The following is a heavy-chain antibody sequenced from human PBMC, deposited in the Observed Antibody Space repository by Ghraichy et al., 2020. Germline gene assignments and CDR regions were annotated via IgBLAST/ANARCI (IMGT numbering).Heavy chain of an antibody. CDR1: GFTFSSYA. V-gene: IGHV3-23*01. CDR2: ISGSGGST. Sequence: GESLHISCAASGFTFSSYAMSWVRQAPGKGLEWVSAISGSGGSTYYADSVKGRFTISRDNSKNTLYLQMNSLRAEDTAVYYCAKFPGYGYFDLWGRGTLVTVSS. CDR3: AKFPGYGYFDL. J-gene: IGHJ2*01.